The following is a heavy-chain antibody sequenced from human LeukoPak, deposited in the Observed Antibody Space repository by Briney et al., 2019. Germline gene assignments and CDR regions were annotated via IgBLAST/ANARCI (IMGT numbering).Heavy chain of an antibody. CDR1: GGSISSYY. D-gene: IGHD2-21*02. CDR2: IYYSGST. V-gene: IGHV4-59*01. Sequence: SETLSLTCTVSGGSISSYYWSWIRQPPGKGLEWIGYIYYSGSTNYNPSLKSRVTISVDTSKNQFSLKLSSVTAADTAVYYCARGLVVVTAGNWFDPWGQGTLVTVSS. CDR3: ARGLVVVTAGNWFDP. J-gene: IGHJ5*02.